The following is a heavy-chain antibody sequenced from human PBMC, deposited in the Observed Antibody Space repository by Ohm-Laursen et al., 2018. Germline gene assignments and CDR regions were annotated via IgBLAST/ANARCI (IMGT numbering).Heavy chain of an antibody. CDR2: INPNSGGT. V-gene: IGHV1-2*02. D-gene: IGHD1-26*01. CDR3: ARARALKTPFDY. Sequence: ASVKVSCKASGYTLTGYYIHWVRQAPGQGLEWVGWINPNSGGTNHAQNFQVRIIMTRDTSISTAYMELSRLRSDDTAVYYCARARALKTPFDYWGQGTLVTVSS. CDR1: GYTLTGYY. J-gene: IGHJ4*02.